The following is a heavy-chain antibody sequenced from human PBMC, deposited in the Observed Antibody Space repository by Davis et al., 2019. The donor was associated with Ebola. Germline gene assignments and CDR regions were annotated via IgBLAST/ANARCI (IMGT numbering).Heavy chain of an antibody. CDR2: IYPGDSDT. Sequence: GESLKISCKGSGYSFATYWIGWVRQMPGKDLEWMGIIYPGDSDTRYSPSFQGQVTISADKSISTAYLQWSSLKASDTAMYYCARRFPPDCSSTSCYGFWFDPWGQGTLVTVSS. V-gene: IGHV5-51*01. D-gene: IGHD2-2*01. CDR1: GYSFATYW. CDR3: ARRFPPDCSSTSCYGFWFDP. J-gene: IGHJ5*02.